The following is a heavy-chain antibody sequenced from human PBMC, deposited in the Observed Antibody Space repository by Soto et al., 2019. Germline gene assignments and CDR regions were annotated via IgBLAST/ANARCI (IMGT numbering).Heavy chain of an antibody. J-gene: IGHJ4*02. Sequence: QVQLVQSGDEVKKPGSSVKVSCRASGVTLKDYAISWVRQAPGQGLEWMGGIIPLSASAKLAQKFQGRVTITADKSTRTAYMELTSVRSEDTAVYYCATGLLAAAPLNYWGQGTLVTVSS. V-gene: IGHV1-69*06. CDR3: ATGLLAAAPLNY. CDR1: GVTLKDYA. D-gene: IGHD6-13*01. CDR2: IIPLSASA.